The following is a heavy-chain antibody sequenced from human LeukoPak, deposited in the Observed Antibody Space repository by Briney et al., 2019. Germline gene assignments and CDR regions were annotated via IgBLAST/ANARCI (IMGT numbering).Heavy chain of an antibody. CDR3: ARENIAARPHHFDY. Sequence: GGSLRLSCAASGFTFDQYGMQWVRQAPGKGLEWVAFIRYDESRKYYADSVKGRFTISRDNTKNSLYLQMNSLRAEDTAVYYCARENIAARPHHFDYWGQGTLVTVSS. J-gene: IGHJ4*02. V-gene: IGHV3-30*02. D-gene: IGHD6-6*01. CDR2: IRYDESRK. CDR1: GFTFDQYG.